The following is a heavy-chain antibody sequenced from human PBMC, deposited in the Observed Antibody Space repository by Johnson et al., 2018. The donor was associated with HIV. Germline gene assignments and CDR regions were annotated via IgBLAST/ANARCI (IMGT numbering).Heavy chain of an antibody. D-gene: IGHD6-13*01. Sequence: VQLVESGGGLVQPGGSLRLSCAASGFTFSSYAMSWVRQAPGKGLAWVSGINWNGGRTGYADSVTGRFTIARDNAKNSLHLQMNSLRAEDTAVYYCASSRRGQQLVPLAFDIWGQGTMVTVSS. CDR1: GFTFSSYA. CDR3: ASSRRGQQLVPLAFDI. J-gene: IGHJ3*02. CDR2: INWNGGRT. V-gene: IGHV3-20*04.